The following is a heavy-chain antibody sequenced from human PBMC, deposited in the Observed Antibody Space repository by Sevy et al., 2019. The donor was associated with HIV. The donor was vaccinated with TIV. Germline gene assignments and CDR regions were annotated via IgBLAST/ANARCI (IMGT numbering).Heavy chain of an antibody. V-gene: IGHV3-33*01. Sequence: GGSLRLSCAASGFTFSSYGMHWVRQAPGKGLEWVADKWYDGSNKYYADSVKGRFTISRDNSKNTLYLQMNSLRAEDTAAYYCARALEVGYYDSSGSQVPGYWGQGTLVTVSS. CDR3: ARALEVGYYDSSGSQVPGY. D-gene: IGHD3-22*01. CDR2: KWYDGSNK. CDR1: GFTFSSYG. J-gene: IGHJ4*02.